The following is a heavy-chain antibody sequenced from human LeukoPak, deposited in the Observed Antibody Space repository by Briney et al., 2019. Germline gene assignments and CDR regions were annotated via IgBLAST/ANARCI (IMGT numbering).Heavy chain of an antibody. Sequence: GGSLRLSCAASGFTFSSYSMNWVRQAPGKGLEWVSSISSSSYIYYADSVKGRFTISRDNAKNSLYLQMNSLRAEDTAVYYCARGMGEYYYYYMDVWGKGTTVTVSS. J-gene: IGHJ6*03. CDR3: ARGMGEYYYYYMDV. CDR1: GFTFSSYS. CDR2: ISSSSYI. V-gene: IGHV3-21*01. D-gene: IGHD3-16*01.